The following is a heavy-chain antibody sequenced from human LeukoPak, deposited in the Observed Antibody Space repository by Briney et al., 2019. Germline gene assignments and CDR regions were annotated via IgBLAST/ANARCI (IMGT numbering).Heavy chain of an antibody. Sequence: PSETLSLTCAVSGYSISSGYYWGWIRQPPGKGLEWIGSIYHSGSTYYNPSLKSRVTISVDTSKNQFSLKLSSVTAADPAVYYCGRGGSLSLRWGEFDYWGQGTLVTVSS. D-gene: IGHD4-23*01. CDR1: GYSISSGYY. CDR3: GRGGSLSLRWGEFDY. CDR2: IYHSGST. V-gene: IGHV4-38-2*01. J-gene: IGHJ4*02.